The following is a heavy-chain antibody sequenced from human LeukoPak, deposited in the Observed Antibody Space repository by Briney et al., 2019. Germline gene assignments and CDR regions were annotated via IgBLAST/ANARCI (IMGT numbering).Heavy chain of an antibody. D-gene: IGHD5-24*01. V-gene: IGHV3-30*18. CDR3: AKTLDGFWPQFDF. J-gene: IGHJ4*02. Sequence: PGGSLRLSCAASGFPFHDHDMYWVRQTPGKGLEWVALISHGGGKEHYAESVKGRFTISRDNSRNTVYLQMSSLRSDDTVIYYCAKTLDGFWPQFDFWGQGTLLTVSS. CDR2: ISHGGGKE. CDR1: GFPFHDHD.